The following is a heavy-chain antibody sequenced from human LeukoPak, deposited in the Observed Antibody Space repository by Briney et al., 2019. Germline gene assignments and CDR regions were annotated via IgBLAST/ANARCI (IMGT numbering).Heavy chain of an antibody. J-gene: IGHJ4*02. CDR2: IYYSGST. D-gene: IGHD3-22*01. CDR1: GGSISSYY. V-gene: IGHV4-59*08. CDR3: ARLLYDRSGYYYFDH. Sequence: SETLSLTCTVSGGSISSYYWSWIRQPPGKGLEWIGYIYYSGSTNYNPSLKSRVTISVDTSKNQFSLKLSSVTAADTAVYYCARLLYDRSGYYYFDHWGQGALVTVSS.